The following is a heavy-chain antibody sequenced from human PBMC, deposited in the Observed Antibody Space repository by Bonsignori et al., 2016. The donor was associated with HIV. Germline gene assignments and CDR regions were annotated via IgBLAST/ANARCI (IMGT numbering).Heavy chain of an antibody. CDR3: ARASRGVSRYDFWSGHYYYYYMDV. Sequence: WVRQAPGQGLEWMGWINPNSGGTNYAQKFQGRVTMTRDTSISTAYMELSRLRSDDTAVYYCARASRGVSRYDFWSGHYYYYYMDVWGKGTTVTVSS. CDR2: INPNSGGT. J-gene: IGHJ6*03. V-gene: IGHV1-2*02. D-gene: IGHD3-3*01.